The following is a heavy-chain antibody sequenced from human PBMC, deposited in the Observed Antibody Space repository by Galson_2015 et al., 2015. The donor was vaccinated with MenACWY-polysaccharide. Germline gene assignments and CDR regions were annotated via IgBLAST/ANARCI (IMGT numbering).Heavy chain of an antibody. D-gene: IGHD1-26*01. V-gene: IGHV4-59*01. CDR2: IYYSGST. J-gene: IGHJ4*02. Sequence: SETLSLTCTVSGGSISSYYWSWIRQPPGKGLEWIGYIYYSGSTNYNPSLKSRVTISVDTSKSQFSLKLSSVTAADTAVYYCARGRWELHFDLLDYWGQGTLVTVSS. CDR3: ARGRWELHFDLLDY. CDR1: GGSISSYY.